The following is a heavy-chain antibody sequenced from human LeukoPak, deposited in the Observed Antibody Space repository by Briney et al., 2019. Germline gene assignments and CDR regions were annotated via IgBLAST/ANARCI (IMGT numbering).Heavy chain of an antibody. J-gene: IGHJ4*02. CDR1: GFIFSDYS. V-gene: IGHV3-21*05. Sequence: KAGGSLRLSCAAPGFIFSDYSMNWVRQAPGRGLEWISYIGLASGFVSYADSVKGRFTISSDTARNSLFLQMDSLRVEDTAVYYCARDHNWAFDYWGQGTPVTVSS. CDR2: IGLASGFV. D-gene: IGHD3-16*01. CDR3: ARDHNWAFDY.